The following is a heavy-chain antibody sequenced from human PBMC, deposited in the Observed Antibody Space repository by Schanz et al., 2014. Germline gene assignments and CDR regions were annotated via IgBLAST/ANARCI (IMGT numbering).Heavy chain of an antibody. CDR2: IQYDGKNK. CDR1: GFDFSSYG. D-gene: IGHD6-13*01. Sequence: VQLVESGGGLVKPGDSLRLSCAASGFDFSSYGMFWVRQAPGKGPEWVAFIQYDGKNKYHADSVKGRFSISRDNSKNTVNLQMNSLRAEHTAVYYCAKEKEEVAADGSFFDYWGQGTLVTVSS. CDR3: AKEKEEVAADGSFFDY. V-gene: IGHV3-30*02. J-gene: IGHJ4*02.